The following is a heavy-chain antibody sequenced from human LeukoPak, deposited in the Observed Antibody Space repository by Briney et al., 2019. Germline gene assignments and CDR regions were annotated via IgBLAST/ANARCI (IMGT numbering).Heavy chain of an antibody. CDR1: RFTFSRHG. CDR3: AKVGLPDALINWIDS. Sequence: GGSLRLSCAASRFTFSRHGTHWARHAPGKGLKWVAGMSKDGATIRYEGSVEGRFTISRDNSKNTVYLQMNSLRAEDTAVYYCAKVGLPDALINWIDSWGQGTLVTVSS. J-gene: IGHJ5*01. V-gene: IGHV3-30*18. CDR2: MSKDGATI. D-gene: IGHD2-2*01.